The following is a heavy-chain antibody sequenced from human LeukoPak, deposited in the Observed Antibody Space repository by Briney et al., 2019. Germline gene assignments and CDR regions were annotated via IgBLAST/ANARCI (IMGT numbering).Heavy chain of an antibody. CDR1: GYTFTSYY. Sequence: ASVKVSCKASGYTFTSYYMHWVRQAPGQGLEWMGIINPSGGSTSYAQKFQGRVTMTRDTSISTAYMELSRLRSDDTAVYYCARVYCSSTSCYENYYMDVWGKGTTVTVSS. J-gene: IGHJ6*03. D-gene: IGHD2-2*01. CDR2: INPSGGST. V-gene: IGHV1-46*01. CDR3: ARVYCSSTSCYENYYMDV.